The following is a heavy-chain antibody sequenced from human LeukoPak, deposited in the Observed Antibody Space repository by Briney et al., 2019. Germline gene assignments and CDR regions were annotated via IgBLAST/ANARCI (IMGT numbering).Heavy chain of an antibody. CDR2: INHSGST. CDR1: GWSFRGYY. D-gene: IGHD2-15*01. J-gene: IGHJ4*02. CDR3: ARIHRYCSGGTCYVLDN. V-gene: IGHV4-34*01. Sequence: SETLSLTCAVYGWSFRGYYWSWIRQPPGKGLEWIGEINHSGSTNYNPSFKSRITISVDTSRNQFSLQLSSVTAADTAVYYCARIHRYCSGGTCYVLDNWGQGTLVAVSS.